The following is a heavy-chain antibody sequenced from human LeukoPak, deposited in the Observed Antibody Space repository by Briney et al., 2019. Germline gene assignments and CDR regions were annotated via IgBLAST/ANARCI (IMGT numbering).Heavy chain of an antibody. D-gene: IGHD6-13*01. V-gene: IGHV3-7*01. Sequence: GGSLRLSCAASGFMFSSYWMSWVRQAPGKGLEWVANIKQDRSEKYYVDSVKGRFTVSRDNARNSLYLQMNSLSPEDTAVYYCARSEQQLPAGFFDYWGQGTLVTVSS. CDR1: GFMFSSYW. J-gene: IGHJ4*02. CDR2: IKQDRSEK. CDR3: ARSEQQLPAGFFDY.